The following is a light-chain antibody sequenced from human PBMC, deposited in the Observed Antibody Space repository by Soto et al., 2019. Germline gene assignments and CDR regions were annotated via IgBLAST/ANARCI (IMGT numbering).Light chain of an antibody. J-gene: IGKJ1*01. V-gene: IGKV1-39*01. CDR1: QSISSW. CDR3: QQSYNTPLT. CDR2: AAS. Sequence: IHMTHSSATLPTSLGYRFTITCRASQSISSWLAWYQQKPGKAPKLLISAASNLQSGVPSRFRGGASGTDFTLTISSLQLDDFATYYCQQSYNTPLTFGQGTKVDIK.